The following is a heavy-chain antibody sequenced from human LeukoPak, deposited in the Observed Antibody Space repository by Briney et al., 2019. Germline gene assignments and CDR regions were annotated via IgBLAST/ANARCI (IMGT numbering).Heavy chain of an antibody. CDR1: GFXVSSNY. CDR3: TRVGPRYDSSGYYYYFDY. D-gene: IGHD3-22*01. CDR2: IYSGGST. J-gene: IGHJ4*02. Sequence: PGGSLRLSCAASGFXVSSNYISWVRQAPGKGLQWVSVIYSGGSTYYADSVKGRFTISRDNSKNTLYLQMNSLRAEDTAVYYCTRVGPRYDSSGYYYYFDYWGQGTLVTVSS. V-gene: IGHV3-66*01.